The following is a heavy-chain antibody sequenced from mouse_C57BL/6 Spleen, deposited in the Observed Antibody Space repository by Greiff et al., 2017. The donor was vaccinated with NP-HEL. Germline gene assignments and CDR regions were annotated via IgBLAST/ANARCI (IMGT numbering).Heavy chain of an antibody. V-gene: IGHV14-2*01. CDR1: GFTIKAYY. CDR2: VDPEDGET. CDR3: ARWCTTPSNY. J-gene: IGHJ2*01. Sequence: VQLQQSGAELVKPGASVKLSCTASGFTIKAYYMHWVKQRPEQGLEWIGRVDPEDGETKYAPKFQGKAPITADTSSNTAYLQLSSLTSEDTAVYYCARWCTTPSNYRGQGTTLTVSS. D-gene: IGHD1-1*01.